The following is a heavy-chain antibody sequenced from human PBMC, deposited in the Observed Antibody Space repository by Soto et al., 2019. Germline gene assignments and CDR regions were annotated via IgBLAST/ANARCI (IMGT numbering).Heavy chain of an antibody. Sequence: GASVKVSCKASGYTFTSYGISWVRQAAGQGLEWMGWISGYNGNTKYAQKVQGRVTLTTDTSKSTAYMELRSLRSDDTAVYYCARDKMVDTFGLDPFDLWVQGTAVTVSS. CDR3: ARDKMVDTFGLDPFDL. J-gene: IGHJ5*02. CDR1: GYTFTSYG. D-gene: IGHD3-16*01. CDR2: ISGYNGNT. V-gene: IGHV1-18*04.